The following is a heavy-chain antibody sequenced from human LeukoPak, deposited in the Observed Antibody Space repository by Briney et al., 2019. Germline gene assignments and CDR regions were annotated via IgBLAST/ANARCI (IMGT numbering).Heavy chain of an antibody. D-gene: IGHD3-10*01. V-gene: IGHV3-53*01. CDR2: IYPDGRA. J-gene: IGHJ4*02. CDR1: GVTVSTIY. CDR3: ATLKGWYGEGCFDY. Sequence: GGSLRLSCAASGVTVSTIYMGWVRQAPGKGLDWVSVIYPDGRAYYAESVKGRFTISRDSSENTLFLQMNSLRAEDTAVYYCATLKGWYGEGCFDYWGQGTLVTVSS.